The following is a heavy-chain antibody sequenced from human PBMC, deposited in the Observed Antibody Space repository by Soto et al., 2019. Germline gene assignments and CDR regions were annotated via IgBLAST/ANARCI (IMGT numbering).Heavy chain of an antibody. Sequence: GGSLRLSCAASGFTFSSYWMSWVRQAPGKGLEWVANIKQDGSEKYYVDSVKGRFTISRDNAKNSLYLQMNSLRAEDTAVYYCASRPAYYYDSSGYLSLVDYWGQGTLVTVSS. J-gene: IGHJ4*02. CDR1: GFTFSSYW. D-gene: IGHD3-22*01. CDR2: IKQDGSEK. V-gene: IGHV3-7*05. CDR3: ASRPAYYYDSSGYLSLVDY.